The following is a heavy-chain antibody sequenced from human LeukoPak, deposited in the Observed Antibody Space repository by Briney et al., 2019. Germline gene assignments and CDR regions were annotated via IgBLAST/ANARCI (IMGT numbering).Heavy chain of an antibody. CDR3: AKAPYGDPYFDY. Sequence: PGGSLRLSCAASGFAFSSYAMSWVRQAPGKGLEWVSAISGSGGSTYYADSVKGRFTISRDNSKNTLYLQMNSLRAEDTAVYYCAKAPYGDPYFDYWGQGTLVTVSS. D-gene: IGHD4-17*01. CDR1: GFAFSSYA. CDR2: ISGSGGST. V-gene: IGHV3-23*01. J-gene: IGHJ4*02.